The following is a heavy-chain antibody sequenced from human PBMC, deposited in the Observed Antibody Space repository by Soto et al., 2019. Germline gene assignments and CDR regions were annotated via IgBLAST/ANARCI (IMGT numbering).Heavy chain of an antibody. CDR1: GFTFDDYA. D-gene: IGHD6-13*01. J-gene: IGHJ4*02. V-gene: IGHV3-9*01. CDR2: ISWNSGSI. CDR3: AKDTRGSSSLDY. Sequence: GGSLRLSCAPSGFTFDDYAMHWVRQAPGKRLEWVSVISWNSGSIGYADVVKGRFTISRNNGENSLYLQMNSLRAEDTALYYCAKDTRGSSSLDYWGQGTLVTVSS.